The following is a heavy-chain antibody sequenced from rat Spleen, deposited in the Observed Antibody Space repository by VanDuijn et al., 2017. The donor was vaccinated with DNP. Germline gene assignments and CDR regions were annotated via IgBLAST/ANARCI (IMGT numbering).Heavy chain of an antibody. J-gene: IGHJ2*01. Sequence: EVKLVESGGGLVQPGRSLTLSCAASGFNFNDYWMCWVRQAPGKGLEWIGEINKDSSTLKYTPSLKDKFTISRDNAQNTQYLQISKLGTEDTALYYCAREEFGVDYWGQGVMVTVSS. CDR3: AREEFGVDY. D-gene: IGHD4-3*01. CDR1: GFNFNDYW. CDR2: INKDSSTL. V-gene: IGHV4-2*01.